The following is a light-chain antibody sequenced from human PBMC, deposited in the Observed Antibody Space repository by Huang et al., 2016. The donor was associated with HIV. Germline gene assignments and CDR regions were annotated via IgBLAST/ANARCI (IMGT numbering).Light chain of an antibody. CDR1: ESFNSN. V-gene: IGKV3-15*01. CDR2: GAS. J-gene: IGKJ2*01. CDR3: QQYNNWPYT. Sequence: EIVMTQSPATLSVSPGERATLSCRASESFNSNLAWYQQKPGQAPRVLIYGASTRATGIPARFSGSGSGTEFTLTISSLQSEDFAVYYCQQYNNWPYTFGQGTKLEIK.